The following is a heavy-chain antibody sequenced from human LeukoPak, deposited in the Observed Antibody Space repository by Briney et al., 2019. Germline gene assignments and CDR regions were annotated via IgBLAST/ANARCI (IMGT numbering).Heavy chain of an antibody. D-gene: IGHD5-24*01. V-gene: IGHV3-23*01. Sequence: GGSLRLSCAASGFTLSSYAMTWVRQAPGRGLEWVSSVDGGGGGTYYADSVKGRFTISRDNSKNTLYLQMNSLRAEDTAVYYCAKTVEMATVGEVNWFDPWGQGTLVTVSS. J-gene: IGHJ5*02. CDR3: AKTVEMATVGEVNWFDP. CDR1: GFTLSSYA. CDR2: VDGGGGGT.